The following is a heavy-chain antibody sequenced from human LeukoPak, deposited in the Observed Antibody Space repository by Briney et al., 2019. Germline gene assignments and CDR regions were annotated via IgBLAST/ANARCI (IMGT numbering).Heavy chain of an antibody. CDR1: GFTFSSYG. Sequence: GGSLRLSCAASGFTFSSYGMHWVRQAPGKGLEWVAFIRYDGSNKYYADSVKGRFTISRDNSKNTLYLQMNSLRAEDTAVYYCAKDTHYYGSGSHFDYWGQGTLVTVSS. V-gene: IGHV3-30*02. CDR3: AKDTHYYGSGSHFDY. D-gene: IGHD3-10*01. CDR2: IRYDGSNK. J-gene: IGHJ4*02.